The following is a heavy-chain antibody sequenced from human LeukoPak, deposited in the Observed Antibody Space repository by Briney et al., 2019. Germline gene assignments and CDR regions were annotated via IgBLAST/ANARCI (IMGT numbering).Heavy chain of an antibody. CDR3: AKVGGLAVAGTDNWMDP. Sequence: SETLSLTCSVTGGSISRSSYYWGWIRQPPGEGLEWIGNIHYSGKTYYNPSLKSRVTISIDTSKNQFSLKLSSVTAANTAVYSCAKVGGLAVAGTDNWMDPWGQGTLVTVSS. CDR1: GGSISRSSYY. D-gene: IGHD6-19*01. CDR2: IHYSGKT. V-gene: IGHV4-39*02. J-gene: IGHJ5*02.